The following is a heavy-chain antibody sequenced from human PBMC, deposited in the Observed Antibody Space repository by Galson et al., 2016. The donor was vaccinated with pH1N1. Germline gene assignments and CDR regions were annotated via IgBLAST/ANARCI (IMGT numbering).Heavy chain of an antibody. CDR2: IYWDYDK. Sequence: PALVKPTQTLTLTCTFSGFSISSSGMGVGWIRQPPGKALEWLAVIYWDYDKRYSPSLKSSLTIPKDTSKNHVVLTMTNMDPMDTATYYCAHREVMVTNAFDVWGQGTMGTVSS. J-gene: IGHJ3*01. CDR1: GFSISSSGMG. V-gene: IGHV2-5*02. CDR3: AHREVMVTNAFDV. D-gene: IGHD5-18*01.